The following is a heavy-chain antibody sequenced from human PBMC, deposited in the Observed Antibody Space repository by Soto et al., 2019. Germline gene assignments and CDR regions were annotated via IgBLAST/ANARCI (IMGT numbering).Heavy chain of an antibody. D-gene: IGHD2-2*01. CDR3: AKVYCSSTSCLHYFDY. CDR2: ISWNSGSI. V-gene: IGHV3-9*01. CDR1: GFTFDDYA. Sequence: EVQLVESGGGLVQPGRSLRLSCAASGFTFDDYAMHWVRQAVGKGLEWVSGISWNSGSIGYADSVKGRFTISRDNAKNSLYLQMNSLRAEDTALYYCAKVYCSSTSCLHYFDYWGQGTLVTVSS. J-gene: IGHJ4*02.